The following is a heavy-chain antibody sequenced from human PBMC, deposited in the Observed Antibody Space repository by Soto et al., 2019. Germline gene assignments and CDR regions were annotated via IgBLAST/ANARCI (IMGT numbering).Heavy chain of an antibody. Sequence: KPSETLSLTCTVSGGSISSGGYYWSWIRQHPGKGLEWIGYIYYSGSTYYNPSLKSRVTISVDTSKNQFSLKLSSVTAADTAVYYCARVYSSSGPIDYWGQGTLVTVSS. J-gene: IGHJ4*02. CDR2: IYYSGST. V-gene: IGHV4-31*03. CDR3: ARVYSSSGPIDY. D-gene: IGHD6-6*01. CDR1: GGSISSGGYY.